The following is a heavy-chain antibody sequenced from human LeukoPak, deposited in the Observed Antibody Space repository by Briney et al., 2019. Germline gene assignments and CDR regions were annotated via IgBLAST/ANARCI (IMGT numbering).Heavy chain of an antibody. V-gene: IGHV1-2*02. CDR2: INPNSGGT. D-gene: IGHD6-19*01. J-gene: IGHJ4*02. Sequence: ASVKVSCKASGYTFTSYAISWVRQAPGQGLEWMGWINPNSGGTNYAQKFQGRVTMTRDTSISTAYMELSRLRSDDTAVFYCARLGRNSSVWYFDYWGQGTLVTVSS. CDR3: ARLGRNSSVWYFDY. CDR1: GYTFTSYA.